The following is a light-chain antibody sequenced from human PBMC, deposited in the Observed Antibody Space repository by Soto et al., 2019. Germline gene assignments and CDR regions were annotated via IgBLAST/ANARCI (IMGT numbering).Light chain of an antibody. Sequence: SALTXPASVSGSPGQSITISCTGTSSDVGGYDSVCWYQQHPGKAPKVMIYGVTNRPSGVSDRFSGSKSGNTASLTISGLQAEDEADYYCSSFTSSITYVFGTGTKVTVL. CDR1: SSDVGGYDS. V-gene: IGLV2-14*01. CDR3: SSFTSSITYV. J-gene: IGLJ1*01. CDR2: GVT.